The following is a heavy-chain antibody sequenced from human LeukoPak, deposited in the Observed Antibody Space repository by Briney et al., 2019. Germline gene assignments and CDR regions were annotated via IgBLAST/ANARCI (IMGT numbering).Heavy chain of an antibody. J-gene: IGHJ3*02. Sequence: SETLSLTCAVYGGSFSGYYWSWIRQPPGKGLEWIGEINHSGSTNYNPSLKSRVTISVDTSKNQFSLKLSSVTAADTAVYYCARGGWGPTTSHDAFDIWGQGTMVTVSS. CDR3: ARGGWGPTTSHDAFDI. CDR2: INHSGST. CDR1: GGSFSGYY. D-gene: IGHD3-16*01. V-gene: IGHV4-34*01.